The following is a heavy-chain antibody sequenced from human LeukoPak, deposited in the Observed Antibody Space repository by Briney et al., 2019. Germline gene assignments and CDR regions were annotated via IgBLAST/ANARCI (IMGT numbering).Heavy chain of an antibody. D-gene: IGHD6-19*01. J-gene: IGHJ6*03. CDR1: GFTFGNFW. CDR2: MKGDGSHI. CDR3: ARASGWYERGPDNYYYMDV. V-gene: IGHV3-7*01. Sequence: QTGGSLRLSCAASGFTFGNFWMSWVRQAPGRGLQWVASMKGDGSHIHYVDSVKGRFTISRDNAKNSLYLQMNSLRAEDTAVYYCARASGWYERGPDNYYYMDVWGKGTTVTVSS.